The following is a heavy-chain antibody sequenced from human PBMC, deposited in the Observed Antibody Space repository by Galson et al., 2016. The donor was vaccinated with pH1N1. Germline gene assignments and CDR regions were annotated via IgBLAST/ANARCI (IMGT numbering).Heavy chain of an antibody. CDR2: VIPVFGTT. Sequence: SVKVSCKAFGGTFSSYAITWVRQAPGQGLEWMGGVIPVFGTTNYAPKFQGRVTITAGESMSTAYMELSSLKSEDTAVYYCARGEGCCSGNSCYWAFAIWGQGTMVTVPS. J-gene: IGHJ3*02. CDR3: ARGEGCCSGNSCYWAFAI. CDR1: GGTFSSYA. D-gene: IGHD2-15*01. V-gene: IGHV1-69*13.